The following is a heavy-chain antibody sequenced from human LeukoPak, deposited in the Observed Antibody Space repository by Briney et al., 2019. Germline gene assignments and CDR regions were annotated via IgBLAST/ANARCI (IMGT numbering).Heavy chain of an antibody. D-gene: IGHD3-3*01. CDR3: ARDRAWNYFDY. V-gene: IGHV3-30*03. CDR2: ISNDGSWK. J-gene: IGHJ4*02. Sequence: GGSLRLSCAPSGFTFSRHGMHWVRQAPGKGLEWVAIISNDGSWKYYAHSVEGRFTISRDNSKNTLYLQMDSLRAEDTAVYYCARDRAWNYFDYWGQGTLVTVSS. CDR1: GFTFSRHG.